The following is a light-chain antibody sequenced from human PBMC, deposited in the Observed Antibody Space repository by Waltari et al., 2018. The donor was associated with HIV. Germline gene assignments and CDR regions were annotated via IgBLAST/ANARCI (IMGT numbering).Light chain of an antibody. Sequence: QSALTQPRSVSGSPGQSVTISCTGTSSDVGGYSYVSWYQQHPNKAPKFIIYDVSKRPSGVPDSFSGSKAGNTASLTISGLQTEDEADYYCCSYAGSYTLVFGEGTKLTV. CDR2: DVS. CDR3: CSYAGSYTLV. J-gene: IGLJ2*01. V-gene: IGLV2-11*01. CDR1: SSDVGGYSY.